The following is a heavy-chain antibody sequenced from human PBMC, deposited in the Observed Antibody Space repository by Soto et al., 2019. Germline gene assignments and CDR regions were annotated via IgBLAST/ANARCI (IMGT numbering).Heavy chain of an antibody. J-gene: IGHJ6*02. V-gene: IGHV1-2*02. CDR3: ATDQYNWNYYYYYGTDV. Sequence: ASVKVSCKASGYTFTGYYMHWVRQAPGQGLEWMGWINPNSGGTNYAQKFQGRVTMTRDTSISTAYMELSRLRSDDTAVYYCATDQYNWNYYYYYGTDVWGQGTTVTVSS. CDR1: GYTFTGYY. CDR2: INPNSGGT. D-gene: IGHD1-20*01.